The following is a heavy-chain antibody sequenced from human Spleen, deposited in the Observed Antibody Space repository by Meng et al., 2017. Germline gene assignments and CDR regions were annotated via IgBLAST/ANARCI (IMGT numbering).Heavy chain of an antibody. CDR2: VYQSWSS. V-gene: IGHV4-30-2*01. Sequence: QLQLQESGSGLVKPSPTLSHTCAVAGCSISRCGYSGSWVRQPTGKALEWIGYVYQSWSSYYNPSLKSRVTISLDRFKNPVSPQVGSVTAADTAVYYRLRSYTAHWFGPWGQGTLVTVSS. J-gene: IGHJ5*02. CDR3: LRSYTAHWFGP. D-gene: IGHD5-18*01. CDR1: GCSISRCGYS.